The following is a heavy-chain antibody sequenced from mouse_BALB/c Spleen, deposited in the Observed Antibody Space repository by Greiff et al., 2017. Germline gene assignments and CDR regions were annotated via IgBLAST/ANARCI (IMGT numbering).Heavy chain of an antibody. CDR2: IRLKSNNYAT. CDR3: TRSSNYGNDY. D-gene: IGHD1-1*01. CDR1: GFTFSNYW. V-gene: IGHV6-6*02. Sequence: EVKVEESGGGLVQPGGSMKLSCVASGFTFSNYWMNWVRQSPEKGLEWVAEIRLKSNNYATHYAESVKGRFTISRDDSKSSVYLQMNNLRAEDTGIYYCTRSSNYGNDYWGQGTTLTVSS. J-gene: IGHJ2*01.